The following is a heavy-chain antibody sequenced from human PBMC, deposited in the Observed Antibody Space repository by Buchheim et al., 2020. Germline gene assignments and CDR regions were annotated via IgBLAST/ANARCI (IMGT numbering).Heavy chain of an antibody. CDR1: GFPFSSYS. CDR3: ARAPVTTSTDY. J-gene: IGHJ4*02. V-gene: IGHV3-48*01. CDR2: ISSSSSTI. Sequence: EVQLVESGGGWVQPGGSLRLSCAPSGFPFSSYSMNWARQAPGRGLEWVSYISSSSSTIYYADSVRGRFTISRHNAKNTLYLQMNSLRAEDTAVYYCARAPVTTSTDYWGQGTL. D-gene: IGHD4-17*01.